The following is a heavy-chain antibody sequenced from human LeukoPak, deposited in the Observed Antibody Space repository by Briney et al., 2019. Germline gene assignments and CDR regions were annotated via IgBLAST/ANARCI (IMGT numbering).Heavy chain of an antibody. CDR2: IYYSGST. J-gene: IGHJ4*02. V-gene: IGHV4-61*08. D-gene: IGHD3-22*01. Sequence: SGPTLVNPTQTLTLTCTFSGFSLSTSGVGVGWIRQPPGKGLEWIGYIYYSGSTNYNPSLKSRVTISVDTSKNQFSLKLSSVTAADTAVYYCARLPSGSGYSFDYWGQGTLVTVSS. CDR1: GFSLSTSGVG. CDR3: ARLPSGSGYSFDY.